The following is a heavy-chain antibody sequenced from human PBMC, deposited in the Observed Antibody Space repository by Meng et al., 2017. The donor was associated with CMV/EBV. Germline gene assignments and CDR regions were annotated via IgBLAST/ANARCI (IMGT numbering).Heavy chain of an antibody. Sequence: SVKVSCKASEGTFSSYAISWVRQAPGQGLEWMGGIIPILGIANYAQKFQGRVTITAGKSTSTAYMELSSLRSENTAVYYCAGGYSCSSTSCYTFVSNWGQGTLVTVSS. J-gene: IGHJ4*02. CDR1: EGTFSSYA. V-gene: IGHV1-69*10. D-gene: IGHD2-2*02. CDR2: IIPILGIA. CDR3: AGGYSCSSTSCYTFVSN.